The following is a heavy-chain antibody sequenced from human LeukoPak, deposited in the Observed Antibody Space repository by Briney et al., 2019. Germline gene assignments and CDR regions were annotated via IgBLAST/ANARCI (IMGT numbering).Heavy chain of an antibody. CDR1: GFTFSSYA. J-gene: IGHJ4*02. CDR2: ISGSGGST. V-gene: IGHV3-23*01. D-gene: IGHD3-9*01. CDR3: AKGRYDILTGFLRF. Sequence: GGSLRLSCAASGFTFSSYAMSWVRQAPGKGLEWVSAISGSGGSTYYADSVKGRFTISRDNSKNTLYMQMNSLRAEDTAVYYCAKGRYDILTGFLRFRGQGTLVTVSS.